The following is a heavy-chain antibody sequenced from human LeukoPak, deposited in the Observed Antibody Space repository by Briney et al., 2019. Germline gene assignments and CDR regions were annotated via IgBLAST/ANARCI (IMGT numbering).Heavy chain of an antibody. Sequence: GGSLRLSCAASGFTFSSYAMHWVRQAPGKGLEWVAVISYDGSNKYYADSVKGRFTISRDNSKNTLYLQMNSLRAEDTAVYYCARERSYYYDSSGPSLDYWGQGTLVTVSS. CDR1: GFTFSSYA. J-gene: IGHJ4*02. CDR3: ARERSYYYDSSGPSLDY. V-gene: IGHV3-30-3*01. CDR2: ISYDGSNK. D-gene: IGHD3-22*01.